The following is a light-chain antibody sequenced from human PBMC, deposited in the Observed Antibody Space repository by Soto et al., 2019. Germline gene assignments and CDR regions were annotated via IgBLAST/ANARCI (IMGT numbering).Light chain of an antibody. J-gene: IGKJ4*02. CDR3: QQYGSSPLT. CDR1: QSVSSSY. V-gene: IGKV3-20*01. CDR2: GAS. Sequence: DIELTQPPGTMSLSPGERATLSCRASQSVSSSYLAWYQQKPGQAPRLLIYGASSRATGIPDRFSGSGSGTDFTLTISRLEPEDFAVYYCQQYGSSPLTFGGGTKVDIK.